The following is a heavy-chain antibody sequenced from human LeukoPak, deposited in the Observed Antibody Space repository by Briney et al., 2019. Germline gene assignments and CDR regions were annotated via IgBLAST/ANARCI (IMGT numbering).Heavy chain of an antibody. J-gene: IGHJ6*03. CDR2: IYYSGST. CDR1: GGSISSYY. D-gene: IGHD6-13*01. Sequence: SETLSLTCTVSGGSISSYYWSWIRQPPGKGLEWIGYIYYSGSTNYNPSLKSRVTISVDTSKNQFSLKLSSVTAADTAVYYCARRAARIAAAGTLKFHYYYMDVWGKGTTVTVSS. CDR3: ARRAARIAAAGTLKFHYYYMDV. V-gene: IGHV4-59*08.